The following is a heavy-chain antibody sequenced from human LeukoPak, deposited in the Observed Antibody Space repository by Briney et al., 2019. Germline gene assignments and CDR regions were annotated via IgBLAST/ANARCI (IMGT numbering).Heavy chain of an antibody. D-gene: IGHD1-26*01. CDR2: IYYSGST. Sequence: SETLSLTCTVSGGSISSSSYYWGWIRQPPGKGLEWIGSIYYSGSTYYNPSPKSRVTISVDTSKNQSSLKLSSVTAADTAVYYCARTPGGLNYFDYWGQGTLVTVSS. V-gene: IGHV4-39*01. CDR1: GGSISSSSYY. CDR3: ARTPGGLNYFDY. J-gene: IGHJ4*02.